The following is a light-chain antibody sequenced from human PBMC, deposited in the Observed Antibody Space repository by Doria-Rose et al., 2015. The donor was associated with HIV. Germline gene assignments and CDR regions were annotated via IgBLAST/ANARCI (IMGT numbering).Light chain of an antibody. J-gene: IGLJ1*01. V-gene: IGLV2-11*01. CDR1: SSDVGAYNY. Sequence: QSVLIQPRSVSGSPGQSVTVSCTGTSSDVGAYNYVSWYQQHPGKAPKLMIYDVSKRPSGVPDRFSGSKSGNTASLTISGLQAEDEADYLCCSYAGSSTPYVFGTGTKVTVL. CDR3: CSYAGSSTPYV. CDR2: DVS.